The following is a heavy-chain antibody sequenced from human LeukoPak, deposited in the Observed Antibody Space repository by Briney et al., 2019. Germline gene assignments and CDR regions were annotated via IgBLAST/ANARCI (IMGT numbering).Heavy chain of an antibody. CDR1: GFTFSSYA. D-gene: IGHD3-10*01. Sequence: PGGSLRLSCAASGFTFSSYAMHWVRQAPGKGLEWVALISYHGDITYYADSVKGRFTLSRDNSKTTLFLQLNSLRAEDTAVYYCARASTYYYDSGSSGPHYFDFWGQGTLVTVSS. CDR3: ARASTYYYDSGSSGPHYFDF. V-gene: IGHV3-30*01. J-gene: IGHJ4*02. CDR2: ISYHGDIT.